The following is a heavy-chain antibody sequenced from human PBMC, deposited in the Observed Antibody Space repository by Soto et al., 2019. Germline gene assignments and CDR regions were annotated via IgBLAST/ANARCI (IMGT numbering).Heavy chain of an antibody. D-gene: IGHD6-19*01. J-gene: IGHJ4*02. V-gene: IGHV4-4*02. CDR1: SASIITEQR. CDR2: IHHSGST. CDR3: ARSFGWYAIDH. Sequence: QMQLQESGPGLVKPSETLSLTCAVSSASIITEQRWTWVRQPPGKGLEWIGEIHHSGSTNNNPSLRSRVPMSVDKSKNPFSLNLNSVTAADTALYYCARSFGWYAIDHWGQGTLVIVSS.